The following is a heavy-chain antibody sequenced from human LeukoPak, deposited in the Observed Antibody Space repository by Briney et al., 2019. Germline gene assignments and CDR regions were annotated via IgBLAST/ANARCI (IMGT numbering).Heavy chain of an antibody. J-gene: IGHJ4*01. CDR1: GFTFSNSA. D-gene: IGHD6-19*01. V-gene: IGHV3-23*01. CDR3: AKGIYSSGWSYFDY. CDR2: LSGSGITT. Sequence: GGSLRLSCAASGFTFSNSAMSWVRQAPGKGLECVLTLSGSGITTYYADSVKGRFTISRDNSKNTLYLQMNSLRAEDTAVYYCAKGIYSSGWSYFDYWGHGTLVTVSS.